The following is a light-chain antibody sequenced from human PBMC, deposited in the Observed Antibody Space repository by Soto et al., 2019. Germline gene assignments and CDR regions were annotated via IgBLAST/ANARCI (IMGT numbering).Light chain of an antibody. J-gene: IGLJ2*01. CDR2: EVS. Sequence: QSALTQPASVSGSPGLSITISCTGASSDVGTYDSVSWYQQHPGEVPKLIIYEVSKRPAWVSNRFSGSKSGNTASLTISGLQAEDEADYYCCSYVKSAPVVFGGGTKLTVL. CDR3: CSYVKSAPVV. CDR1: SSDVGTYDS. V-gene: IGLV2-23*02.